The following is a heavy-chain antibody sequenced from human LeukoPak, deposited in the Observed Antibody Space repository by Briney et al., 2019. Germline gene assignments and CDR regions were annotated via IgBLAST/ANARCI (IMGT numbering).Heavy chain of an antibody. CDR3: ARGKITFGGVIVNPFDY. J-gene: IGHJ4*02. Sequence: SDTLSLTCTVSGGSISSSSYYWGWIRQPPGKGLEWIGSIYYSGSTYYNPSLKSRVTISVDTSKNQFSLKLSSVTAADTAVYYCARGKITFGGVIVNPFDYWGQGTLVTVSS. D-gene: IGHD3-16*02. CDR1: GGSISSSSYY. V-gene: IGHV4-39*07. CDR2: IYYSGST.